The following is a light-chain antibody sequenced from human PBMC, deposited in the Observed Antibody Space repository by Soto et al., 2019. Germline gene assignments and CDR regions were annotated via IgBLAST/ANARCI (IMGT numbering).Light chain of an antibody. V-gene: IGLV2-8*01. CDR3: SSYAGSNNPWV. CDR1: SSDVGAYNY. CDR2: EVT. J-gene: IGLJ3*02. Sequence: QSALTQPPSASGSPGQSVTISCTGTSSDVGAYNYVCWYQQHPGKAPKLIISEVTKRPSGVPDRFSGSKSGNTASLTVTGLQAEDEADYYCSSYAGSNNPWVFDGGTKLTVL.